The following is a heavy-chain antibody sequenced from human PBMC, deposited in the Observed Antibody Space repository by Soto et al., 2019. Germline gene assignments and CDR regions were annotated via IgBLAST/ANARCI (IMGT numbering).Heavy chain of an antibody. D-gene: IGHD6-13*01. Sequence: QVQLVQSGGEVKKPGASVNISCKATGYTFISYSITWVRQAPGQGLEWMGWISTYNGNTKYAQSLQGRVTLTRDTSTNTAFMEIRGLRSDATAIYSCAREGAHSTGWYDYFDQWGQGTLVAVSS. V-gene: IGHV1-18*04. CDR1: GYTFISYS. J-gene: IGHJ4*02. CDR2: ISTYNGNT. CDR3: AREGAHSTGWYDYFDQ.